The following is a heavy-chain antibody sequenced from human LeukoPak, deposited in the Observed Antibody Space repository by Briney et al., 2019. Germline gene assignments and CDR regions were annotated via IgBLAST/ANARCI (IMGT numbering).Heavy chain of an antibody. CDR2: IYHSGTT. V-gene: IGHV4-30-2*01. CDR1: GGSISSDGYY. D-gene: IGHD2-2*01. Sequence: SETLSLTCSVSGGSISSDGYYWSWIRQPPGKGLEWIGYIYHSGTTYYNPSLKSRVTISVDRSKNQFSLKLSSVTAADTAVYYCARGQYQLPVLFDYWGQGTLVTVSS. J-gene: IGHJ4*02. CDR3: ARGQYQLPVLFDY.